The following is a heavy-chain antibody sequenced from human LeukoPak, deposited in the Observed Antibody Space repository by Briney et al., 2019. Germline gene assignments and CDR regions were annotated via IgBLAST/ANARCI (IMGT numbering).Heavy chain of an antibody. CDR1: GGTFSSYA. Sequence: VASVKVSCKASGGTFSSYAISWVRQAPGQGLEWMRRIIPIFGTANYAQKFQGRVTITTDESTSTAYMELSSLRSEDTAVYYCAMEYYYDSSGYPMYDYWGQGTLVTVSS. CDR2: IIPIFGTA. CDR3: AMEYYYDSSGYPMYDY. D-gene: IGHD3-22*01. J-gene: IGHJ4*02. V-gene: IGHV1-69*05.